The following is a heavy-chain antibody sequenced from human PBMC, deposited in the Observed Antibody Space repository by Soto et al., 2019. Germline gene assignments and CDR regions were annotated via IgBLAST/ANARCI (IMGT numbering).Heavy chain of an antibody. J-gene: IGHJ4*02. D-gene: IGHD1-1*01. Sequence: QVHLAQSGAEVKKPGASVKVSCQGSGYAFTTYGITWVRQAPGQGLEWMGWISAHNGNTNYAQKLQDRVTVTRDTSTSTAYMELRSLRYDDTAVYYCARGRYGDYWGQGALVTVSS. CDR3: ARGRYGDY. CDR1: GYAFTTYG. V-gene: IGHV1-18*01. CDR2: ISAHNGNT.